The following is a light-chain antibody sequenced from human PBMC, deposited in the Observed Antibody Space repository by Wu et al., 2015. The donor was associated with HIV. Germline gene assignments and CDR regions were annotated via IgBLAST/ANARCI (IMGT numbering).Light chain of an antibody. CDR1: QGISSW. Sequence: DIQMTQSPSSLSASVGDRVTITCRASQGISSWLAWYQQKPGEAPKLLIYEASSLETGVPSRFSGSGSGTEFTLTISSLQPDDFATYYCQQYDDYSPLTFGQGTKVDIK. CDR3: QQYDDYSPLT. CDR2: EAS. J-gene: IGKJ1*01. V-gene: IGKV1-5*03.